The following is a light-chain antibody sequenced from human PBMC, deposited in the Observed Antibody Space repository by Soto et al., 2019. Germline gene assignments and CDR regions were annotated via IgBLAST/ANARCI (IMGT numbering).Light chain of an antibody. CDR2: DVY. V-gene: IGLV2-14*03. Sequence: QSYLTQPASVSGSPGQSIAISCIGVRTDGDGHDYVSWYQQHPGQAPQLIIYDVYNRPSVVSDRFSGSKSGTTASLIISGLQAEDEADYFCPSYTASSPFYVFGAGTKLTVL. CDR3: PSYTASSPFYV. CDR1: RTDGDGHDY. J-gene: IGLJ1*01.